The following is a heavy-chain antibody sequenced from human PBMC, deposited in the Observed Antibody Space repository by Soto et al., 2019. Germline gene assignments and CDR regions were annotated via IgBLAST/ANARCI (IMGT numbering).Heavy chain of an antibody. Sequence: QVQLVQSGAEMKKPGSSVKVSCQSSGGTFNTYAMNWVRQAPGQGPEWMGDISPMFGAANYATKFQGRVTITADESTGTSYMQLSSLTSEDPALYFCAREVQVHAPAFVYWGQGTLVTVSS. D-gene: IGHD3-10*01. V-gene: IGHV1-69*19. CDR3: AREVQVHAPAFVY. J-gene: IGHJ4*02. CDR1: GGTFNTYA. CDR2: ISPMFGAA.